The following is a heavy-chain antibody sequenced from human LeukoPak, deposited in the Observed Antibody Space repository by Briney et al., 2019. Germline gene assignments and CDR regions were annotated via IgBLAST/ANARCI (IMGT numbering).Heavy chain of an antibody. Sequence: ASVKVSCKASGGTFSSYAISWVRQAPGQGHEWMGGIIPIFGTANYAQKFQGRVTITADESTSTAYMELSSLRSEDTAVYYCARDYCTNGVCQAAYYYYMDVWGKGTTVTVSS. CDR2: IIPIFGTA. J-gene: IGHJ6*03. V-gene: IGHV1-69*01. CDR3: ARDYCTNGVCQAAYYYYMDV. D-gene: IGHD2-8*01. CDR1: GGTFSSYA.